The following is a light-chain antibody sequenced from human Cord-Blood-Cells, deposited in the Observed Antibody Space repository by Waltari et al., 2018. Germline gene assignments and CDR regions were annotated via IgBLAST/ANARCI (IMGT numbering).Light chain of an antibody. J-gene: IGKJ4*01. CDR2: WAA. V-gene: IGKV4-1*01. CDR3: QQYYSTPPT. CDR1: QSVLCSSNNKNY. Sequence: EILMTHFPDSRAVSLAERPTITCNSNQSVLCSSNNKNYFAGSQQKPRQPPKRLIYWAATRRAAVTARCSGSGSGTTFSITISSLQAEDVAVYYCQQYYSTPPTFGGGTKVEIK.